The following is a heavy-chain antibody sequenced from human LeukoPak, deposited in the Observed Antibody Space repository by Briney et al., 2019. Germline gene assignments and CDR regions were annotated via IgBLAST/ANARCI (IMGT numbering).Heavy chain of an antibody. D-gene: IGHD5-18*01. CDR2: INHSGST. V-gene: IGHV4-34*01. Sequence: PSETLSLTCAVYGGSFSGYYWSWIRQPPGKGLEWIGEINHSGSTNYNPSLKSRVTISVDTSKNQFSLKLSSVTAADTAVYYCARGGYSYGTRSQFDYWGQGTLVTVSP. CDR3: ARGGYSYGTRSQFDY. CDR1: GGSFSGYY. J-gene: IGHJ4*02.